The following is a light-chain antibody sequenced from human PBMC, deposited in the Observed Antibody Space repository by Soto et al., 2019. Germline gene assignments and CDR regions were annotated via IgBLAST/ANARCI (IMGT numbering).Light chain of an antibody. CDR1: SSNIGNNY. Sequence: QSVLTQPPSVSAAPGQTVTISCSGSSSNIGNNYVSWYQQLPGTAPKLLIYDNNKRPSGIPDRFSGSKSGTSATLGITGLQTGDEADYYCGTWGSSLSVDYVFGTGTKLTVL. CDR2: DNN. V-gene: IGLV1-51*01. J-gene: IGLJ1*01. CDR3: GTWGSSLSVDYV.